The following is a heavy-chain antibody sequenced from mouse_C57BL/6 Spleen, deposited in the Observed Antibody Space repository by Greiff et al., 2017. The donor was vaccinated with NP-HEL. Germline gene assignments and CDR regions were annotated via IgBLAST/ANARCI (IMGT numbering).Heavy chain of an antibody. Sequence: EVKVVESEGGLVQPGSSMKLSCTASGFTFSDYYMAWVRQVPEKGLEWVANINYDGSSTYYLDSLKSRFIISRDNAKNILYLQMSSLKSEDTATYYCARIYYYGSSYPWYFDVWGTGTTVTVSS. D-gene: IGHD1-1*01. V-gene: IGHV5-16*01. CDR3: ARIYYYGSSYPWYFDV. CDR2: INYDGSST. J-gene: IGHJ1*03. CDR1: GFTFSDYY.